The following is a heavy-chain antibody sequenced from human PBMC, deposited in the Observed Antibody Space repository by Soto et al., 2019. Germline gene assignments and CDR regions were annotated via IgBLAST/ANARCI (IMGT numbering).Heavy chain of an antibody. CDR3: VRDGTKTLRDWFDP. J-gene: IGHJ5*02. CDR2: IYATGTT. Sequence: SETLSLTCTVSGASISGFYWSWIWKSAGKGLEWIGRIYATGTTDYNPSLKSRVMMSVDTSKKQFSLKLRSVTAADTAVYYCVRDGTKTLRDWFDPWGQGISVTVSS. D-gene: IGHD1-1*01. V-gene: IGHV4-4*07. CDR1: GASISGFY.